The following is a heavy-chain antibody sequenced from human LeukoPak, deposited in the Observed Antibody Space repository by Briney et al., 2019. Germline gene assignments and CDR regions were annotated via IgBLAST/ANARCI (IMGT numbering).Heavy chain of an antibody. Sequence: PSETLSLTCTVSGGSISSYYWSWIRQPPGKGLEWIGYIYYTGSINYNPSLKSRVTMSVGTSRNQFSLKLSSVTAADTAVYYCARAVVDVTVNWFDSWGQGTLVTVSS. V-gene: IGHV4-59*01. CDR1: GGSISSYY. CDR2: IYYTGSI. J-gene: IGHJ5*01. D-gene: IGHD2-15*01. CDR3: ARAVVDVTVNWFDS.